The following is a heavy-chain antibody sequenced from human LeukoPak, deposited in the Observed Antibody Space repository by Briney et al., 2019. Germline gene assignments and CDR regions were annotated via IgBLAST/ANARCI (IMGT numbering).Heavy chain of an antibody. J-gene: IGHJ3*02. CDR3: AKSALSSSTGDPDAFDI. CDR2: ISGSGGST. Sequence: GGSLRLSCAASGFTFSNYDMSWVRHAPGKGLEWVSAISGSGGSTYYADSVKGRFTISRDNSKNTLYLQMNSLRAEDTAVYYCAKSALSSSTGDPDAFDIWGQGTMVTVSS. CDR1: GFTFSNYD. D-gene: IGHD6-6*01. V-gene: IGHV3-23*01.